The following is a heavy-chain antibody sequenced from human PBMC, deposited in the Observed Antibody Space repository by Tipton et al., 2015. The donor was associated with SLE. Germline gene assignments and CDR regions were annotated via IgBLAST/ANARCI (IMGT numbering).Heavy chain of an antibody. J-gene: IGHJ4*02. CDR2: TYYRSKWYN. CDR3: AREGRREQLALDY. CDR1: GDSVSSNSAA. Sequence: GLVKPSQTLSLTCAISGDSVSSNSAAWNWIRQSPSRGLEWLGRTYYRSKWYNDYAVSLKSPITINPDTSKNQFSLKLSSVTAADTAVYYCAREGRREQLALDYWGQGTLVTVSS. D-gene: IGHD6-6*01. V-gene: IGHV6-1*01.